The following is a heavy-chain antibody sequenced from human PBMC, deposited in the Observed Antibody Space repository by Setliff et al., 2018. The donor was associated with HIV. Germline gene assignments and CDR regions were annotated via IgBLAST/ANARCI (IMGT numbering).Heavy chain of an antibody. CDR3: ARDRRGYQYESSGYPGFDP. J-gene: IGHJ5*02. D-gene: IGHD3-22*01. V-gene: IGHV3-23*01. Sequence: LRLSCAASGFICSRYDMGWLRQAPGKGLEWLSVIRGSGGSTSYADSVKGRFTISRDNSKNMLFLQMSSLRADDTAVYYCARDRRGYQYESSGYPGFDPWGQGTLVTVSS. CDR1: GFICSRYD. CDR2: IRGSGGST.